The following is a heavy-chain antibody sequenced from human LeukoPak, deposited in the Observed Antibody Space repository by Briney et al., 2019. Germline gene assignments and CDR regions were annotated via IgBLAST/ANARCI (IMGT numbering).Heavy chain of an antibody. V-gene: IGHV4-4*07. CDR1: GGSLSNYY. CDR3: ARDQTYSGSGIYTYFDY. Sequence: PSETLSLTCSVSGGSLSNYYWSWVRQPAGKGLEWIGRIYTSATTNYNPSLKSRVIMSLDTSKNHFSLKLSSVTAADTAVYYCARDQTYSGSGIYTYFDYWGQGILVTVSS. J-gene: IGHJ4*02. CDR2: IYTSATT. D-gene: IGHD3-10*01.